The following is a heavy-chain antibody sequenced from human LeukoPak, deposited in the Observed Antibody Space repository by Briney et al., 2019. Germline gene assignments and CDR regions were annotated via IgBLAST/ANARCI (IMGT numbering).Heavy chain of an antibody. J-gene: IGHJ4*02. CDR1: GFTFSSYA. V-gene: IGHV3-33*08. D-gene: IGHD1-20*01. CDR3: ARDNWITGYFDY. Sequence: GGSLRLSCAASGFTFSSYAMHWVRQAPGKGLEWVAVIWYDGSNKYYADSVKGRFTISRDNSKNTLYLQMNSLRAEDTAVYYCARDNWITGYFDYWGQGTLVTVSS. CDR2: IWYDGSNK.